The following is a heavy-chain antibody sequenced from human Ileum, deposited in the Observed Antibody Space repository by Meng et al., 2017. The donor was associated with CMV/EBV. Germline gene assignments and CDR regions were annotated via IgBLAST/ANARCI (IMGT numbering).Heavy chain of an antibody. J-gene: IGHJ5*02. Sequence: QVQLVQFGAEVKEPGSPVKVSCKASGGSLNSFSITWVRQAPGQGLEWMGGILPLFNISYYAQSFQGRIIITADESTSTVYMEVGGLRPEDTAMYYCAKEEDTSMVGVNWFDPWGQGTLVTVSS. CDR2: ILPLFNIS. V-gene: IGHV1-69*12. CDR3: AKEEDTSMVGVNWFDP. D-gene: IGHD5-18*01. CDR1: GGSLNSFS.